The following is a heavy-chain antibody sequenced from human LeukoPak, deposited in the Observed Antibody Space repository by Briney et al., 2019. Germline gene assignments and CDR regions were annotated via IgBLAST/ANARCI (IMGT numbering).Heavy chain of an antibody. D-gene: IGHD5-18*01. J-gene: IGHJ4*02. CDR2: IYYSGST. V-gene: IGHV4-59*08. CDR3: ASPTENTAMGN. CDR1: GGSISSYY. Sequence: SETLSLTCTVSGGSISSYYWSWIRQPPGKGLEWIGYIYYSGSTYYNPSLKSRVTISVDTSKNQFSLKLSSVTAADTAVYYCASPTENTAMGNWGQGTLVTVSS.